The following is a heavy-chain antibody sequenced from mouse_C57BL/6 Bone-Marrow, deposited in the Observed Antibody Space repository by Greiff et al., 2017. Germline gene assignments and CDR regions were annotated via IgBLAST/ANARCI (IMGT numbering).Heavy chain of an antibody. CDR2: ISNLAYSI. Sequence: EVNVVESGGGLVQPGGSLKLSCAASGFTFSDYGMAWVRQAPRKGPEWVAFISNLAYSIYYADTVTGRFTISRENAKNTLYLEMSSLRSEDTAMYYCARHLLGRRYYAMDYWGQGTSVTVSS. D-gene: IGHD4-1*01. V-gene: IGHV5-15*01. J-gene: IGHJ4*01. CDR1: GFTFSDYG. CDR3: ARHLLGRRYYAMDY.